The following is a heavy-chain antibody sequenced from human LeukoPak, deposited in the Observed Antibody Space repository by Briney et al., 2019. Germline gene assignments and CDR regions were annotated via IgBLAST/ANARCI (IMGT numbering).Heavy chain of an antibody. Sequence: SETLSLTCTVSGGSISSSSYYWGWIRQPPGKGLEWIGSIYYSGSTYYNPSLKSRVTISVDTSKNQFSLKLSSVTAADTAVYYCARDLADCSGGSCYVRASHWFDPWGQGTLVTVSS. D-gene: IGHD2-15*01. CDR2: IYYSGST. CDR3: ARDLADCSGGSCYVRASHWFDP. V-gene: IGHV4-39*07. CDR1: GGSISSSSYY. J-gene: IGHJ5*02.